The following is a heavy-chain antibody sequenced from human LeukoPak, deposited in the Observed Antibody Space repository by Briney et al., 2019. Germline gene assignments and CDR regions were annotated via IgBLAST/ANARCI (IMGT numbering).Heavy chain of an antibody. V-gene: IGHV3-7*01. CDR1: GFMFSNHW. Sequence: GRSLRLSCAASGFMFSNHWMTWVRQAPGKGLEWVANIKQDGSETYYMDYVKGRFTISRDNAKNSLHLQMDSLRAEDTVVYYCARDQSIHPYPEVILDFWGQGALVTVSS. CDR3: ARDQSIHPYPEVILDF. D-gene: IGHD3-10*01. CDR2: IKQDGSET. J-gene: IGHJ4*02.